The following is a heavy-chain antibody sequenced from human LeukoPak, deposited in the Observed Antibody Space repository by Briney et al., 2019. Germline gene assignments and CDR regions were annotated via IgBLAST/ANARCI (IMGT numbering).Heavy chain of an antibody. CDR1: GFTFSSSA. CDR2: ISASGGST. V-gene: IGHV3-23*01. Sequence: GGSLRLSCAASGFTFSSSAMSWVRQVPGKGLEWVSGISASGGSTSYADSVRGRFTISRDNSKNTLYVQMNSLRDEDTAVYYCASRATVTTDRFWFDPWGQGTLVTVSS. J-gene: IGHJ5*02. CDR3: ASRATVTTDRFWFDP. D-gene: IGHD4-11*01.